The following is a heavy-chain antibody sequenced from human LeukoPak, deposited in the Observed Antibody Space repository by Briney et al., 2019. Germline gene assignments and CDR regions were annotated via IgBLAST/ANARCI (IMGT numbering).Heavy chain of an antibody. V-gene: IGHV1-2*02. Sequence: ASVKVSCKTSGYSFIDYYIHWVRQAPGQGLEWMGWINSNSADTNYAQNFQGRVTMTRDTSISTAYMELSRLRSDDTALYYCARDPYYDSSGLAGGYWGQGTLVTVSS. CDR3: ARDPYYDSSGLAGGY. CDR2: INSNSADT. D-gene: IGHD3-22*01. CDR1: GYSFIDYY. J-gene: IGHJ4*02.